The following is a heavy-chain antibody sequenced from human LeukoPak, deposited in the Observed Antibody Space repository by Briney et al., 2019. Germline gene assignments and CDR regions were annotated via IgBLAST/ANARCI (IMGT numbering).Heavy chain of an antibody. D-gene: IGHD2-15*01. V-gene: IGHV3-7*01. CDR3: ARGILGGGGF. CDR2: IKEDGSLK. Sequence: GGSLRLSCAASGFTFSTYWMNWVRQAPGKGLEWVANIKEDGSLKRYVDSVKGRFTISRDNAKNSLYLQMNSLGVEDTAVYYCARGILGGGGFWGQGTLVTVSS. CDR1: GFTFSTYW. J-gene: IGHJ4*01.